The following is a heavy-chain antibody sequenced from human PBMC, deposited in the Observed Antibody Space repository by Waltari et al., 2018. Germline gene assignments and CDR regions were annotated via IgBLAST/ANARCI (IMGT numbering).Heavy chain of an antibody. CDR2: IYYSGST. V-gene: IGHV4-39*01. D-gene: IGHD3-22*01. Sequence: QLQLQESGPGLVKPSETLSLTCTVSGGSISSSSYYWGWISQPPGKGLEWIGSIYYSGSTYYNPSLKSRVTISVDTSKNQFSLKLSSVTAADTAVYYCASPYPFLPHDSSGYWGQGTLVTVSS. J-gene: IGHJ4*02. CDR1: GGSISSSSYY. CDR3: ASPYPFLPHDSSGY.